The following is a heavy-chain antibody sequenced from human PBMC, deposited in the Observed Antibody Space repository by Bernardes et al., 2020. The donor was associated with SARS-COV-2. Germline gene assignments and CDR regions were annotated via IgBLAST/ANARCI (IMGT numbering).Heavy chain of an antibody. D-gene: IGHD2-2*01. V-gene: IGHV1-69*04. J-gene: IGHJ6*02. CDR3: ARDLVVVPAAHYYYYGMDV. Sequence: SVKVSCKASGGTFSSYAISWVRQAPGQGLEWMGRIIPILGIANYAQKFQDRVTITADKSTSTAYMELSSLRSEDTAVYYCARDLVVVPAAHYYYYGMDVWGQGTTVTVSS. CDR2: IIPILGIA. CDR1: GGTFSSYA.